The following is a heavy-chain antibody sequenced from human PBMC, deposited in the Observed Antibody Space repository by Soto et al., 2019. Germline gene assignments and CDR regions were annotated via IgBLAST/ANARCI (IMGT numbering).Heavy chain of an antibody. V-gene: IGHV1-69*02. J-gene: IGHJ3*02. CDR3: ASLVVGATQHAFDI. CDR2: IILILGIA. D-gene: IGHD1-26*01. Sequence: QVQLVQSGAEVKKPGSSVKVSCKASGGTFSSYTISWVRQAPGQGLEWMGRIILILGIANYAQKFQGRLTITADKSKSTAYMELSSLRSEDTAVYYCASLVVGATQHAFDIWGQGTMVTVSS. CDR1: GGTFSSYT.